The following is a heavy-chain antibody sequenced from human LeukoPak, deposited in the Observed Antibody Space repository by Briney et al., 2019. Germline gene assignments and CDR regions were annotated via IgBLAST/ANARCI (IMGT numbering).Heavy chain of an antibody. CDR3: VGSSGYSDYYLHH. CDR2: IYPADSDT. J-gene: IGHJ4*02. Sequence: GESLQISCKGSGYNLTSYWIGWVRQVPGEGRDWRGIIYPADSDTTYSPSFQGQVTISADKSISTAYLQWSSLKASDTAMYYCVGSSGYSDYYLHHWGQGTLVTVSS. D-gene: IGHD3-22*01. V-gene: IGHV5-51*01. CDR1: GYNLTSYW.